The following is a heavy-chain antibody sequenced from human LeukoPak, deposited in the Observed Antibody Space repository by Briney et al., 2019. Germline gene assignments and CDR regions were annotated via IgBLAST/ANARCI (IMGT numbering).Heavy chain of an antibody. V-gene: IGHV3-33*01. CDR2: IWYDGSNK. CDR1: GFTFSSYG. CDR3: ARLGDEDIVATIGLYGMDV. Sequence: GGSLRLSCAASGFTFSSYGMHWVRQAPGKGLEWVAVIWYDGSNKYYADSVKGRFTISRDNSKNTLYLQMNSLRAEDTAVYYCARLGDEDIVATIGLYGMDVWGQGTTVTVSS. D-gene: IGHD5-12*01. J-gene: IGHJ6*02.